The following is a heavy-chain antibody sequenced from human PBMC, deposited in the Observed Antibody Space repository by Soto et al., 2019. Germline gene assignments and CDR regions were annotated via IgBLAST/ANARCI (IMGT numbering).Heavy chain of an antibody. CDR1: GGSIRSYY. Sequence: QVQLQESGPGLVKPSETLSLTCTVSGGSIRSYYWSWIRQPPGKGLEWIGYIYYSGTTSYNPSLKSRVIISVDTSKNQFSLRLSSVIAADTAVYYCARTRYLYSSSWENWFDPWGQGTLVTVSS. CDR2: IYYSGTT. J-gene: IGHJ5*02. CDR3: ARTRYLYSSSWENWFDP. V-gene: IGHV4-59*01. D-gene: IGHD6-13*01.